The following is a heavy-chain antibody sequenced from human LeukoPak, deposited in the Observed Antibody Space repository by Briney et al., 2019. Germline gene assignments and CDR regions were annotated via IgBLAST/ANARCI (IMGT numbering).Heavy chain of an antibody. CDR3: ATRYYDILTVGY. D-gene: IGHD3-9*01. CDR1: GYTFTGYY. J-gene: IGHJ4*02. V-gene: IGHV1-2*02. CDR2: INPNSGGT. Sequence: ASVKVSCKASGYTFTGYYMHWVRQAPGQGLEWMGWINPNSGGTNYAQKFRGRVTMTRDTSISTAYMELSRLRSDDTAVYYCATRYYDILTVGYWGQGTLVTVSS.